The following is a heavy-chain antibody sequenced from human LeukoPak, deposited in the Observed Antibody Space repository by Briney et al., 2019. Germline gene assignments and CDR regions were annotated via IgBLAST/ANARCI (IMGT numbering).Heavy chain of an antibody. CDR3: ARARQDSSDEWYFDY. CDR1: GFTFSSYE. CDR2: ISSSGSTI. V-gene: IGHV3-48*03. D-gene: IGHD6-19*01. Sequence: GGSLRLSCAASGFTFSSYEMNWVRQAPGKGLEWVSYISSSGSTIYYADSVKGRFTISRDNAKNSLYLQMNSLRAEDTAVYYCARARQDSSDEWYFDYWGQGTLVTVSS. J-gene: IGHJ4*02.